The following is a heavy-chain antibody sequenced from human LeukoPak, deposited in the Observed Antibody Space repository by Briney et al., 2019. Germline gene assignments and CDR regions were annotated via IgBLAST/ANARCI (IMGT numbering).Heavy chain of an antibody. CDR1: GFTFSHYG. D-gene: IGHD2-21*01. CDR3: ATLSDGLFVDY. CDR2: ISLSSSSI. J-gene: IGHJ4*02. V-gene: IGHV3-48*01. Sequence: GGSLRLSCAASGFTFSHYGMHWVRQAPGKGLEWVSYISLSSSSIYYADSLKGRFTISRDNSKNTLYLQLGSLRTEDMAVYFCATLSDGLFVDYWGQGTLVTVSS.